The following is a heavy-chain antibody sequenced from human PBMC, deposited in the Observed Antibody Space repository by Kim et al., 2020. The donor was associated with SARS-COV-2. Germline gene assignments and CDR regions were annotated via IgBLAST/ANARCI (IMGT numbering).Heavy chain of an antibody. D-gene: IGHD2-2*01. J-gene: IGHJ4*02. Sequence: KRRVTISVDTSKNQFSLKLSSVTAADTAVYYCARERRYCSSTSCYGSFDYWGQGTLVTVSS. CDR3: ARERRYCSSTSCYGSFDY. V-gene: IGHV4-34*01.